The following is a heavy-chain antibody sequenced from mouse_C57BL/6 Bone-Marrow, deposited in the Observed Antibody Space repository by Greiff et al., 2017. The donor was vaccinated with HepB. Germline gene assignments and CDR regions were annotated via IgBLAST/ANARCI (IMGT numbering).Heavy chain of an antibody. D-gene: IGHD1-1*01. CDR1: GYPFPSFG. CDR3: ARCPITTVPDY. Sequence: FQLQQSGAELPRPGASVRLSCKASGYPFPSFGISWVKQGTGQGLEWIGEIYLRSGNTYYNEKFKGKATLTADKSSSTAYMELRSLNSEDSAVYFCARCPITTVPDYWGQGTTLTVSS. J-gene: IGHJ2*01. CDR2: IYLRSGNT. V-gene: IGHV1-81*01.